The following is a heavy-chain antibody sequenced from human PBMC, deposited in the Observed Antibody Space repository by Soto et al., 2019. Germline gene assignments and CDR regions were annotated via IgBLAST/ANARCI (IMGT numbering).Heavy chain of an antibody. Sequence: SETLSLTCTVSGGSISSSSYYWGWIRQPPGKGLEWIGSIYYSGSTYYNPSLKSRVTISVDTSKNQFSLKLSSVTAADTAVYYCARYYGEYKNYFDYWGQGSLVTVSS. CDR1: GGSISSSSYY. J-gene: IGHJ4*02. V-gene: IGHV4-39*01. CDR3: ARYYGEYKNYFDY. D-gene: IGHD4-17*01. CDR2: IYYSGST.